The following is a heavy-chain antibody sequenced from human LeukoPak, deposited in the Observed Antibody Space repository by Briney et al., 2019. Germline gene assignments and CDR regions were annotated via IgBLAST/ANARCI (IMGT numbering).Heavy chain of an antibody. CDR2: ISGSGST. J-gene: IGHJ6*03. V-gene: IGHV3-23*01. CDR1: GFTFSSYA. CDR3: ARTSYYYMDV. Sequence: PGGSLRLSCAASGFTFSSYAMTWVRQAPGKGLEWVSGISGSGSTYYTDSVKGRFIISRDNSKNTLYLQMNSLRAKDTAEYYCARTSYYYMDVWGKGTTVTVSS.